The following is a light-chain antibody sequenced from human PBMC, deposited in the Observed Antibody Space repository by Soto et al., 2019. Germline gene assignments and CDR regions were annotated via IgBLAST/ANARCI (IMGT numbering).Light chain of an antibody. CDR3: MQVLQTPRT. J-gene: IGKJ4*01. Sequence: DIVMTQSPLSLPVTPGEPAPISCRSSQSLLHSNGYNYLDWYLQKPGQSPQLLIYLGSNRASGVPDRFSGSGSGTDFTLKISRVEAEDVGVYYCMQVLQTPRTFGGGTKVDIK. CDR2: LGS. V-gene: IGKV2-28*01. CDR1: QSLLHSNGYNY.